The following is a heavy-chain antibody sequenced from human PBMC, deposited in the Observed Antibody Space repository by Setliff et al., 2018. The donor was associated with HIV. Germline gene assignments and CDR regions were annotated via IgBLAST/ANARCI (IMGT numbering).Heavy chain of an antibody. D-gene: IGHD3-22*01. CDR3: ARVSYDSSGYYFNQGGNYYYYYMDV. Sequence: ASVKVSCKASGYTFTSYGISWVRQAPGQGLEWMGWISAYNGNTNYAQKLQGRVTMTTDRSTSTAYMGLRSLRSDDTAVYYCARVSYDSSGYYFNQGGNYYYYYMDVWGKGTTVTVSS. CDR2: ISAYNGNT. J-gene: IGHJ6*03. V-gene: IGHV1-18*01. CDR1: GYTFTSYG.